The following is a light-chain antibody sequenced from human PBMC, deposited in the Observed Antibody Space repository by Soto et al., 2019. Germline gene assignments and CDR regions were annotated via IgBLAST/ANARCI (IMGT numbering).Light chain of an antibody. CDR1: QSITRW. V-gene: IGKV1-5*03. CDR2: KAS. J-gene: IGKJ3*01. Sequence: DLQITPSPSTLSASVGERVTIPCRGSQSITRWLAWYQQKPGKAPKLLIYKASNLGGGVPSRFSGDGSGTEFTLTISSLQPEDSATYYCQQYNSYSSFGPGTKVDIK. CDR3: QQYNSYSS.